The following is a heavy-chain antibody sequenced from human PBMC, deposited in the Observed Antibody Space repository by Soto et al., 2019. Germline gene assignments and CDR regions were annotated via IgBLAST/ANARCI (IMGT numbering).Heavy chain of an antibody. CDR2: ISGSGGST. CDR1: GFTFSSYA. J-gene: IGHJ4*02. D-gene: IGHD3-16*02. V-gene: IGHV3-23*01. Sequence: GGSLRLSCASSGFTFSSYAMSLVRQAPGKGLEWVSAISGSGGSTYYADSVKGRFTISRDNSKNTLYLQMNSLRAEDTAVYYCAKGYIMITFGGVIVTPSDYWGQGTLVTVSS. CDR3: AKGYIMITFGGVIVTPSDY.